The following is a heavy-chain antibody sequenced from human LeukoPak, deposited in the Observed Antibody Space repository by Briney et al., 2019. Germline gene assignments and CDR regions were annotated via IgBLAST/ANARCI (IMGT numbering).Heavy chain of an antibody. J-gene: IGHJ5*02. V-gene: IGHV3-64D*06. CDR1: GFTFSSYA. Sequence: GGSLRLSCSASGFTFSSYAMHWVRQAPGKGLEYVSAIGSNGGSTYYADSVKGRFTISRDNSKNTLYLQMSSLRAEDTAVYYCVKGFGYCSSTSCYGNWFDPWGQGTLVTVSS. CDR3: VKGFGYCSSTSCYGNWFDP. CDR2: IGSNGGST. D-gene: IGHD2-2*01.